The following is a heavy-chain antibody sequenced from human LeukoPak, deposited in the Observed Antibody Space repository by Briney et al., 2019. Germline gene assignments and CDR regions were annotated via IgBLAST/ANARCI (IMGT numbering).Heavy chain of an antibody. V-gene: IGHV3-53*01. CDR2: IYSDGGT. D-gene: IGHD5-18*01. CDR3: ARPIQPYYYYAMDV. Sequence: GGSLRLSCVASGFTVSNSYMSWVRQAPGKGLEWVSVIYSDGGTFYSDSVKGRFTISRDYSKSTLYLQMNSLTVKDTAIYYCARPIQPYYYYAMDVWGQGTTVTVSS. J-gene: IGHJ6*02. CDR1: GFTVSNSY.